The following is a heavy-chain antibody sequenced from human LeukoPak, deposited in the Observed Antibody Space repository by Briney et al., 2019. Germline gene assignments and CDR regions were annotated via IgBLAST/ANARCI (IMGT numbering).Heavy chain of an antibody. CDR3: ARAERDTAMATPTFDY. CDR1: GFTFSSYE. V-gene: IGHV3-48*03. J-gene: IGHJ4*02. Sequence: GGSLGLSCAASGFTFSSYEMNWVRQAPGKGLEWVSYISSSGSTIYYADSVKGRFTISRDNAKNSLYLQMNSLRAEDTAVYYCARAERDTAMATPTFDYWGQGTLVTVSP. D-gene: IGHD5-18*01. CDR2: ISSSGSTI.